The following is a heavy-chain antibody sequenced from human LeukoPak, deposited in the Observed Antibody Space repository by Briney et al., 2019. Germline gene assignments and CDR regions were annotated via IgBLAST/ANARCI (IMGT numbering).Heavy chain of an antibody. CDR1: GFTFSSYG. J-gene: IGHJ4*02. Sequence: GGSRRLSWAASGFTFSSYGMHWVRQAPGKGLEWVAVIWYDGSNKYYADSVKGRFTISRDNSKNTLYLQMNSLRAEDTAVYYCARDEERYSSSWYVSDYWGQGTLVTVSS. D-gene: IGHD6-13*01. CDR2: IWYDGSNK. V-gene: IGHV3-33*01. CDR3: ARDEERYSSSWYVSDY.